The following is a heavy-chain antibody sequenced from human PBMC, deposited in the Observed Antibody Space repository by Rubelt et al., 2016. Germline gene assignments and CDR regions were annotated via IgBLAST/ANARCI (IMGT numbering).Heavy chain of an antibody. CDR3: ARVISGVEYSSSWHFDY. D-gene: IGHD6-13*01. Sequence: QVQLVQSGAEVKKPGSSVKVSCKASGGTFSSYAISWVRQAPGQGLEWMGGISAYNGNTNYAQKLQGRVTMTTDTSTSTAYMELRSLRSDDTAVYYCARVISGVEYSSSWHFDYWGQGTLVTVSS. J-gene: IGHJ4*02. CDR1: GGTFSSYA. CDR2: ISAYNGNT. V-gene: IGHV1-18*01.